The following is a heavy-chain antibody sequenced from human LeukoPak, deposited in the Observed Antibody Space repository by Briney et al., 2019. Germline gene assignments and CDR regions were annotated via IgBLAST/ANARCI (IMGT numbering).Heavy chain of an antibody. CDR1: GFTFSSYG. V-gene: IGHV3-30*02. Sequence: GGSLRLSCAASGFTFSSYGMHWVRQAPGKGLEWVAFIRYDGSNKYYADSVKGRFTISRDNSKNTLYLQMNSLRAEDTAVYYCAKVVTMIVVVMNDAFDIWGQGTMVTVSS. CDR3: AKVVTMIVVVMNDAFDI. J-gene: IGHJ3*02. CDR2: IRYDGSNK. D-gene: IGHD3-22*01.